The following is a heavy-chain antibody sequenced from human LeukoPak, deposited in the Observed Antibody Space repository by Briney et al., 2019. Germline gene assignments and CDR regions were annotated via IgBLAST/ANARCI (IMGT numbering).Heavy chain of an antibody. V-gene: IGHV1-18*01. CDR2: ISAYNGNT. CDR1: GYTFTSYG. CDR3: ARVRYCSGGSCYSASDY. D-gene: IGHD2-15*01. Sequence: ASVKVSCKASGYTFTSYGISWVRQAPGQGLEWMGWISAYNGNTNYAQKLQGRVTMTTDTSTSTAYMELRSLRSDDTAVYYCARVRYCSGGSCYSASDYWGQGTLVTVSS. J-gene: IGHJ4*02.